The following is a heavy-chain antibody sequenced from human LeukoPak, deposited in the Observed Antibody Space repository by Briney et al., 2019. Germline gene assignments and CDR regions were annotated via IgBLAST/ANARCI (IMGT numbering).Heavy chain of an antibody. CDR3: ARDRRGVGAFDI. V-gene: IGHV3-53*01. D-gene: IGHD3-10*01. Sequence: GGSLRLSCAASGFTVSSNYINWVRQAPGKGLEWVSVIYSDGSTYYPDSVKGRFTISRDNSKNTLYLQMNSLRAEDTAVYYCARDRRGVGAFDIWGQGTMVTVSS. CDR2: IYSDGST. CDR1: GFTVSSNY. J-gene: IGHJ3*02.